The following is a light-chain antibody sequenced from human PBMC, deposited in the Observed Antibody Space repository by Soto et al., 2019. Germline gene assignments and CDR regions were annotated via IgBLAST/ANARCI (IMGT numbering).Light chain of an antibody. CDR3: QPYGGSPWT. CDR1: QSIANNY. V-gene: IGKV3-20*01. J-gene: IGKJ1*01. Sequence: EVALTQSPGTLSLSPGARATLSCRASQSIANNYLTWYQQKPGQAPRVLIYDASTRAAGIPDRFSGSGSGTDFTLTISRLEPEDSAVYYCQPYGGSPWTFGQGTKVDIK. CDR2: DAS.